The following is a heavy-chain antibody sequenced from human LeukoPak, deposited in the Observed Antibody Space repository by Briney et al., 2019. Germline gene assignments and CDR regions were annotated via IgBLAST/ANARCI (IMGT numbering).Heavy chain of an antibody. CDR1: RFSFSNFG. CDR2: ISYDGSNK. CDR3: AKGYYGSDNDAFDI. D-gene: IGHD3-10*01. V-gene: IGHV3-30*18. J-gene: IGHJ3*02. Sequence: RPGGSLRLSCAASRFSFSNFGMHWVRQAPGKGLEWVAVISYDGSNKYYADSVKGRFTISRDNSKNTLYLQMNSLRAEDTAVYYCAKGYYGSDNDAFDIWGQGTMVTVSS.